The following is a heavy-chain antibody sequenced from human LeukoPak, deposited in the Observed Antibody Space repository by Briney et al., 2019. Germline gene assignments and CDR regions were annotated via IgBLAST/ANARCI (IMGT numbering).Heavy chain of an antibody. CDR3: VRIYCTSTSCYGDSYYGMDV. CDR1: GGSISSSSHS. D-gene: IGHD2-2*01. V-gene: IGHV4-39*01. J-gene: IGHJ6*02. CDR2: ISYSGST. Sequence: PSETLSLTCTVSGGSISSSSHSWGWIRQPPGKGLEWIGSISYSGSTYYNPSLKTRVTMSVDTFENQFSLKLSSVTAADSTVYYCVRIYCTSTSCYGDSYYGMDVWGQGTTVTVSS.